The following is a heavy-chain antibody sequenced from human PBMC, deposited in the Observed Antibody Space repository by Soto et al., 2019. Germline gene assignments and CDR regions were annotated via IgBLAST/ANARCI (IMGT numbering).Heavy chain of an antibody. J-gene: IGHJ3*02. V-gene: IGHV3-21*01. Sequence: GGSLRLSCAASGFTFSSYSMNWVRQAPGKGLERVSSISSSSSYIYYADSVKGRFTISRDNAKNSLYLQMNSLRAEDTAVYYCAREPGPRRVVVPAAMVNAFDIWGQGTMVTVSS. CDR1: GFTFSSYS. CDR3: AREPGPRRVVVPAAMVNAFDI. D-gene: IGHD2-2*01. CDR2: ISSSSSYI.